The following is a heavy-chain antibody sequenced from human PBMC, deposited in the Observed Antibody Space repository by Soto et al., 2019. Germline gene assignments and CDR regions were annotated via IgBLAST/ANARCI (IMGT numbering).Heavy chain of an antibody. CDR2: INHSGST. D-gene: IGHD6-19*01. CDR1: GGSFSGYY. Sequence: SETLSLTCAVYGGSFSGYYWSWIRQPPGKXLEWIGEINHSGSTNYNPSLKSRVTISVDTSKNQFSLKLSSVTAADTAVYYCARGPAPRGSSGWYGAFDYWGQGTLVTVSS. CDR3: ARGPAPRGSSGWYGAFDY. V-gene: IGHV4-34*01. J-gene: IGHJ4*02.